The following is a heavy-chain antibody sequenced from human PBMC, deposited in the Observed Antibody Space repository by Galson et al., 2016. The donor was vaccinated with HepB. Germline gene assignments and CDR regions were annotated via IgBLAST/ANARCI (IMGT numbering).Heavy chain of an antibody. V-gene: IGHV4-59*08. CDR2: IYYRGNT. D-gene: IGHD2-2*01. CDR1: GGSISSYH. J-gene: IGHJ1*01. CDR3: ARLGGGYCGSSSCYGYFQY. Sequence: SETLSLTCTVSGGSISSYHWSWIRQPPGKGLEWIGYIYYRGNTNYNPSLNSRVTISVDTPKNQFFLKLSSVTAADTAVYFCARLGGGYCGSSSCYGYFQYWGQGTVVTVPS.